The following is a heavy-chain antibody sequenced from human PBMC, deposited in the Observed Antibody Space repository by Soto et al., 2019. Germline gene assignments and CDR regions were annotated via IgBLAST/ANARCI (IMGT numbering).Heavy chain of an antibody. CDR3: VRGEGLVGSKSAFDH. CDR2: INGRSNYK. J-gene: IGHJ4*02. CDR1: GFSFSTYN. Sequence: EVELLESGGGLVKPGGSLRLSCAASGFSFSTYNMNWVRQAPGKGLEWVSSINGRSNYKYYTDSVKGRCTISRDNPKNSLYLQVVSLRAEDTAVYYCVRGEGLVGSKSAFDHWGQGTLVIVSS. D-gene: IGHD3-16*01. V-gene: IGHV3-21*02.